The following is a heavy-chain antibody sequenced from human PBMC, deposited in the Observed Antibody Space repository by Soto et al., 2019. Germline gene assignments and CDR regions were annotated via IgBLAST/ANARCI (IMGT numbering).Heavy chain of an antibody. Sequence: GGSLRLSCAASGFTFSSYGMHWVRQAPGKGLEWVAVISYDGSNKYYADSVKGRFTISRDNSKNTLYLQMNSLRAEDTAVYYCATEYSSSSPTRAFDIWGQGTMVTVSS. V-gene: IGHV3-30*03. CDR1: GFTFSSYG. D-gene: IGHD6-6*01. CDR2: ISYDGSNK. J-gene: IGHJ3*02. CDR3: ATEYSSSSPTRAFDI.